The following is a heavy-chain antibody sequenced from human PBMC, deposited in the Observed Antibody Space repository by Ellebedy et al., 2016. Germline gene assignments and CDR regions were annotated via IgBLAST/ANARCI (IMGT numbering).Heavy chain of an antibody. V-gene: IGHV4-59*08. Sequence: SETLSLTXTVSGGSISSYYWSWIRQPPGKGLEWIGSFYHSGGTYYNPSLKSRVTISVDTSKNQISLKLISVTVADTAVYYCARGGDLDYWGQGNLVTVSS. CDR2: FYHSGGT. J-gene: IGHJ4*02. CDR3: ARGGDLDY. D-gene: IGHD2-21*02. CDR1: GGSISSYY.